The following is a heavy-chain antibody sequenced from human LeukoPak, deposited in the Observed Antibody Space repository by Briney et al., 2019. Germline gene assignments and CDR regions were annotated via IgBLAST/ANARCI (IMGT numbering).Heavy chain of an antibody. D-gene: IGHD3-22*01. V-gene: IGHV3-23*01. CDR3: AKDTLLLDAFDI. J-gene: IGHJ3*02. CDR1: GFTFSSYA. CDR2: ISSSGSTI. Sequence: GGSLRLSCAASGFTFSSYAMSWVRQAPGKGLEWVSYISSSGSTIYYADSVKGRFTISRDNSKNTLYLQMNSLRAEDTAVYYCAKDTLLLDAFDIWGQGTMVTVSS.